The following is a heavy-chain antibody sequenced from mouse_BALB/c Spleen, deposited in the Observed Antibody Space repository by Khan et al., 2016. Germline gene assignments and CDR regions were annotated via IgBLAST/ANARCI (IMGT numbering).Heavy chain of an antibody. J-gene: IGHJ2*01. Sequence: QIQLVQSGAELVRPGVSVKISCKGSGYTFTDYAMHWVKQSHAKSLEWIGVISTYYGDASYNQKFKGKATMTVDKSSSTAYMELARLTSEDSAIYYCARGATVVVDYWGQGTTLTVSS. CDR2: ISTYYGDA. CDR1: GYTFTDYA. D-gene: IGHD1-1*01. CDR3: ARGATVVVDY. V-gene: IGHV1S137*01.